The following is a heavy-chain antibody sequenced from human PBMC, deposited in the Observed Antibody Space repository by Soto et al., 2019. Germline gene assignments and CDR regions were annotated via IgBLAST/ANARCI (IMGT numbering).Heavy chain of an antibody. Sequence: EASVKVSCKASGGTFSSYAISWVRQAPGQGLEWMGGIIPIFGTANYAQKFQGRVTITADESTSTAYMELSSLRSEDTAVYYCAREKGGSYSPSYYFDYWGQGTLVTVSS. J-gene: IGHJ4*02. V-gene: IGHV1-69*13. D-gene: IGHD1-26*01. CDR2: IIPIFGTA. CDR3: AREKGGSYSPSYYFDY. CDR1: GGTFSSYA.